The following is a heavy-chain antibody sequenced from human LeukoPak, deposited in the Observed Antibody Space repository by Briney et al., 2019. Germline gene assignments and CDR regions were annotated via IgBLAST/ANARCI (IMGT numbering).Heavy chain of an antibody. D-gene: IGHD6-25*01. J-gene: IGHJ3*02. Sequence: PGRSLRLSCAASGFTFDDYAMHWVRQAPGKGLEWVSGISWNSGSIGYADSVKGRFTISRDNAKNTLYLQMNSLRAEDTAVYYCARRSAAKDAFDIWGQGTKVTVSS. V-gene: IGHV3-9*01. CDR2: ISWNSGSI. CDR3: ARRSAAKDAFDI. CDR1: GFTFDDYA.